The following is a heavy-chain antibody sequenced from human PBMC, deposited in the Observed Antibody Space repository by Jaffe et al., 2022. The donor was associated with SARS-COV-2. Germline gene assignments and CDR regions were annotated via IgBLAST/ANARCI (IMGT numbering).Heavy chain of an antibody. CDR2: IYTSGST. D-gene: IGHD6-6*01. Sequence: QVQLQESGPGLVKPSQTLSLTCTVSGGSISSDDYYWSWIRQPAGKGLEWIGRIYTSGSTKYDPSLKSRVTISVDTSKNHFSLKLSSVTAADTAVYYCARESYSSSSYLDYWGQGALVTVSS. J-gene: IGHJ4*02. CDR3: ARESYSSSSYLDY. V-gene: IGHV4-61*02. CDR1: GGSISSDDYY.